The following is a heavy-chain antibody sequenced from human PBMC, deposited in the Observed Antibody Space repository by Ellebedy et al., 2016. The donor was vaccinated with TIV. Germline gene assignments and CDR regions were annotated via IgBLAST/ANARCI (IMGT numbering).Heavy chain of an antibody. CDR3: VHIVVVTATGY. D-gene: IGHD2-21*02. J-gene: IGHJ4*02. CDR1: GFTFSDHY. CDR2: SRNKAKSYTT. V-gene: IGHV3-72*01. Sequence: PGGSLRLSCAVSGFTFSDHYMDWVRLAPGKGPEWVGRSRNKAKSYTTDYATSVKGRFTISRDDSKNTAYLQMNSLKTEDTAVYYCVHIVVVTATGYWGQGTLVTVSS.